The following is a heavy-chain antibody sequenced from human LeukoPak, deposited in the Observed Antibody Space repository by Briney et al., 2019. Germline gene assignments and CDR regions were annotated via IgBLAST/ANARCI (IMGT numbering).Heavy chain of an antibody. CDR1: GGSFSGYY. V-gene: IGHV4-34*01. Sequence: SETLSLTCAVYGGSFSGYYWSWIRQPPGKGLEWIGEINHSGSTNYNPSLKSRVTISVDTSKNQFSLKLSSVTAADTAVYYCARDGSGVWFDPWGQGTLVTVSS. D-gene: IGHD3-10*01. CDR3: ARDGSGVWFDP. J-gene: IGHJ5*02. CDR2: INHSGST.